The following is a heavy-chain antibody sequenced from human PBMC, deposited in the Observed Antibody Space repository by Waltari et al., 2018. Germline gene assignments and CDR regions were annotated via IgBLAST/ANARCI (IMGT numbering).Heavy chain of an antibody. CDR1: GYNFTSYG. J-gene: IGHJ4*02. CDR3: ARDRGHRTGSYYHLPDY. CDR2: ISAYNGNT. V-gene: IGHV1-18*01. D-gene: IGHD3-10*01. Sequence: QVQLVQSGAEVKKPGDSVKVSCKASGYNFTSYGISWVRQAPGQGLEWMGGISAYNGNTNYAKKLQGRVTMTTDPSTSTAYMELRSLRSDDTAVYYCARDRGHRTGSYYHLPDYWGQGTLVTVSS.